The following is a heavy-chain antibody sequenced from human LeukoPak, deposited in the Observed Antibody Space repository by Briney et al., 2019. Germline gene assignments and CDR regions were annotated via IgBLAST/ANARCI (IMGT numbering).Heavy chain of an antibody. Sequence: SETLSLTCTVSGDSISSSSYYWGWIRQPPGKGLEWIGYIYYSGSTNYNPSLKSRVTISVDTPKNQFSLKLSSVTAADTAVYYCAREVELYAQYCSGGSCPDAFDIWGQGTMVTVSS. V-gene: IGHV4-61*01. CDR2: IYYSGST. CDR1: GDSISSSSYY. J-gene: IGHJ3*02. D-gene: IGHD2-15*01. CDR3: AREVELYAQYCSGGSCPDAFDI.